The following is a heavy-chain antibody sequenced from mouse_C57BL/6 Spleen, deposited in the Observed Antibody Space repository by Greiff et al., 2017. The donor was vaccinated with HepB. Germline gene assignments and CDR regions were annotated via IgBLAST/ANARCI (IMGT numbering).Heavy chain of an antibody. CDR1: GYTFTSYG. CDR2: IYPRSGNT. J-gene: IGHJ2*01. V-gene: IGHV1-81*01. Sequence: QVQLQQSGAELARPGASVKLSCKASGYTFTSYGISWVKQRTGQGLEWIGEIYPRSGNTYYNEKFKGKATLTADKSSSTAYMELRSLTSEDSAVYFCARFGVEVYFDYWGQGTTLTVSS. D-gene: IGHD1-1*01. CDR3: ARFGVEVYFDY.